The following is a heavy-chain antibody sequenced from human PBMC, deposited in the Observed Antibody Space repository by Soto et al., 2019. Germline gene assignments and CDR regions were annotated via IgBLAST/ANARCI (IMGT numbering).Heavy chain of an antibody. V-gene: IGHV3-30*03. Sequence: QVQLVESGGGVVQPGRSLRLSCAASGFTFSDYAMHWVRQAPGKGLECVALTSFDGSNKKSADSVKSRFTISRDNSKKTLYLQKINLRSEDTAVYYCAILMVPADIYSVAFDIWGQGTVVTVSS. D-gene: IGHD2-2*02. CDR3: AILMVPADIYSVAFDI. CDR1: GFTFSDYA. J-gene: IGHJ3*02. CDR2: TSFDGSNK.